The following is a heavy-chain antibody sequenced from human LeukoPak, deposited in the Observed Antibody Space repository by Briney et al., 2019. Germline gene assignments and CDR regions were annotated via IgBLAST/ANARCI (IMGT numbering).Heavy chain of an antibody. Sequence: SETLSLTCTVSGGSISTYYGSWIRQSAGKGLEWIGRIHTSGSTNYNPSLKSRVTMSVDTSKNQFSLKVSSVSAADTGVYYCARAPEFSSGWLLDCWGQGSLVTVSS. V-gene: IGHV4-4*07. CDR3: ARAPEFSSGWLLDC. CDR1: GGSISTYY. D-gene: IGHD6-19*01. J-gene: IGHJ4*02. CDR2: IHTSGST.